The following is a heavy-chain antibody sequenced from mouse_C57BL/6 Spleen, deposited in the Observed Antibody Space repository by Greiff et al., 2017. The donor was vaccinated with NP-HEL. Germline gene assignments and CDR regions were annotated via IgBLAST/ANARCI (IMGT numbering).Heavy chain of an antibody. CDR3: ARWLLGNFDY. CDR2: IDPSDSYT. Sequence: QVQLQQPGAELVMPGASVKLSCKASGYTFTSYWMHWVKQRPGQGLEWIGKIDPSDSYTNYNQKFKGKSTLTVDKSSSTAYMQLSSLTSEDSAVYYCARWLLGNFDYWGQGTTLTVSS. D-gene: IGHD2-3*01. J-gene: IGHJ2*01. CDR1: GYTFTSYW. V-gene: IGHV1-69*01.